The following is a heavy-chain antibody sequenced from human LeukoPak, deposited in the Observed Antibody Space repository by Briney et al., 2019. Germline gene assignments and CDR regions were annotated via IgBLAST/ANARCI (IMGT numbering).Heavy chain of an antibody. Sequence: GRSLRLSCAASGFTFSSYGMHWVRQAPGKGLEWVAVISYDGSNKYYADSVKGRFTISRDNSKNTLYLQMNSLRAEDTAVYYCAKAGGGSYRVAYFDYWGQGTLVTVSS. CDR1: GFTFSSYG. V-gene: IGHV3-30*18. CDR3: AKAGGGSYRVAYFDY. J-gene: IGHJ4*02. D-gene: IGHD1-26*01. CDR2: ISYDGSNK.